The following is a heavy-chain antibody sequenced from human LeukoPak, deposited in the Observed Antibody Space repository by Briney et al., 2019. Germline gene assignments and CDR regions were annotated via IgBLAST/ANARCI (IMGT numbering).Heavy chain of an antibody. V-gene: IGHV1-46*01. J-gene: IGHJ4*02. D-gene: IGHD2-15*01. CDR1: GYTFISNY. Sequence: ASVTVSCKAYGYTFISNYLNWVRQAPGQGLEWVGIINPSGGSPSYAQKFQGRVTMTRDMSTSTVYMTLSSLKSEDTAVYYCATDRPLGYCSGGSCHGPFDYWGQGTLVTVSS. CDR3: ATDRPLGYCSGGSCHGPFDY. CDR2: INPSGGSP.